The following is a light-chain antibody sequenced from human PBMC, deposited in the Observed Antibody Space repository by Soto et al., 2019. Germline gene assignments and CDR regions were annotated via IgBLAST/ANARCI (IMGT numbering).Light chain of an antibody. Sequence: EVVTTQYPATLSVSPGERATLSCRASQGLGTNLAWYQQKPGQAPSRLIYGASSRATGISDRFSGSGSGTDFTLTISRLEPEDFAVYYCQQYGSSPRTFGQGTKVDIK. V-gene: IGKV3-20*01. CDR1: QGLGTN. CDR2: GAS. J-gene: IGKJ1*01. CDR3: QQYGSSPRT.